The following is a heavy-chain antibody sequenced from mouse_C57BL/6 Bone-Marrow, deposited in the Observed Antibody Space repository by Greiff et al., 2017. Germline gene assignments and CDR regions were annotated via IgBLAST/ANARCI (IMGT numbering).Heavy chain of an antibody. CDR3: ARYYYGSRYYYAMDY. Sequence: QVQLQQPGAELVKPGASVKLSCKASGYTFTSYWMQWVKQRPGQGLEWIGEIDPSDSYTNYNQKFKGKATLTVDTSSSTAYMQLSSLTSEDSAVYYCARYYYGSRYYYAMDYGGRGTAVTVSA. V-gene: IGHV1-50*01. J-gene: IGHJ4*01. D-gene: IGHD1-1*01. CDR2: IDPSDSYT. CDR1: GYTFTSYW.